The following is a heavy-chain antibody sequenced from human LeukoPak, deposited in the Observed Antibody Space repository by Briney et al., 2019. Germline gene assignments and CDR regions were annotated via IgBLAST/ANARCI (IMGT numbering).Heavy chain of an antibody. CDR1: GFTFSSYG. V-gene: IGHV3-30*02. CDR2: IRYDGSNK. Sequence: PGGSLRLSCAASGFTFSSYGMHWVRQAPGKGLEWVAFIRYDGSNKYYADSVKGRFTISRDNSKNTLYLQMNSLRAEDTAVYYCAKVGTYGSGSYNFDYWGQGTLVTVSS. D-gene: IGHD3-10*01. J-gene: IGHJ4*02. CDR3: AKVGTYGSGSYNFDY.